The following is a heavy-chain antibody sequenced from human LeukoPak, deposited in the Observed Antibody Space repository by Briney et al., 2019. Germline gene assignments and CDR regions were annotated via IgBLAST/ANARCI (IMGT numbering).Heavy chain of an antibody. J-gene: IGHJ3*02. Sequence: SETLSLTCTVSGGSISSSLYQWGWLRQPPGEGLEWIGSIYYTGTTYYNLSLKSRLTMSVDTSNNQFSLKLTSVTAADTAVYYCARRGPPRGFDIWGQGAMVTVSS. CDR1: GGSISSSLYQ. CDR2: IYYTGTT. D-gene: IGHD3-10*01. CDR3: ARRGPPRGFDI. V-gene: IGHV4-39*01.